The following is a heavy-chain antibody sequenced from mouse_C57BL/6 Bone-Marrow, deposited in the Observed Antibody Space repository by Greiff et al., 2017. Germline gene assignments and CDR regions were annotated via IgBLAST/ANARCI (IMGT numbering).Heavy chain of an antibody. CDR2: INPSSGYT. CDR3: ARSGIYYDYTWFAY. Sequence: QVQLQQSGAELARPGASVKMSCKASGYTFTSYTMHWVKQRPGQGLEWIGYINPSSGYTKYNQKFKDKATLTADKSSSTAYMQLSSLTAEDSAVYYCARSGIYYDYTWFAYWGQGTLVTVSA. CDR1: GYTFTSYT. D-gene: IGHD2-4*01. J-gene: IGHJ3*01. V-gene: IGHV1-4*01.